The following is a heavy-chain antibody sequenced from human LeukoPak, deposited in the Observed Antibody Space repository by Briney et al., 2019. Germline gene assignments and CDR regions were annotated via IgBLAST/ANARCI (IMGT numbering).Heavy chain of an antibody. CDR3: ARGRRYSGYDSPRYYYYMDV. Sequence: GGSLRLSCAASGFSFSAYGMSWVRQAPGKGLEWVAVISYDGSNKYYADSVKGRFTISRDNSKNTLYLQMNSLRAEDTAVYYCARGRRYSGYDSPRYYYYMDVWGKGTTVTVSS. J-gene: IGHJ6*03. CDR2: ISYDGSNK. V-gene: IGHV3-30*03. CDR1: GFSFSAYG. D-gene: IGHD5-12*01.